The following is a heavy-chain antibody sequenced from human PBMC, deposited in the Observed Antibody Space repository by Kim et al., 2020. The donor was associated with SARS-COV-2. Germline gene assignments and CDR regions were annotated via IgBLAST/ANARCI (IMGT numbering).Heavy chain of an antibody. D-gene: IGHD3-16*01. J-gene: IGHJ4*02. CDR3: ARDRVMITGYYFDY. CDR1: GFTFSSYA. V-gene: IGHV3-30*04. CDR2: ISYDGSNK. Sequence: GGSLRLSRAASGFTFSSYAMHWVRQAPGKGLEWVAVISYDGSNKYYADSVKGRFTISRDNSKNTLYLQMNSLRAEDTAVYYCARDRVMITGYYFDYWGQG.